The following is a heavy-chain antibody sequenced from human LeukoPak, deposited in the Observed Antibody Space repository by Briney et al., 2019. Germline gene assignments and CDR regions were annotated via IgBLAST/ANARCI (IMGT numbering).Heavy chain of an antibody. V-gene: IGHV3-30-3*01. J-gene: IGHJ4*01. CDR1: GFTFSNYA. Sequence: RSRRLSCAATGFTFSNYAIHWGRQAPGKGLEWVAFISDDGSRQDYADSVKGRFTISRDNSKNTLNLQMNSLRAEDTAVYYCVKDRTGTYTLDYWGQGTLVSVSS. CDR3: VKDRTGTYTLDY. D-gene: IGHD3-10*01. CDR2: ISDDGSRQ.